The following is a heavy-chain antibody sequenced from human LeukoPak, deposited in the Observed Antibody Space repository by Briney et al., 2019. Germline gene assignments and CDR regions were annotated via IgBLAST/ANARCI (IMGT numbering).Heavy chain of an antibody. D-gene: IGHD2-2*01. V-gene: IGHV3-30-3*01. J-gene: IGHJ6*02. CDR2: ISYDGSNK. CDR3: ASPYCSSTSCFDYYYYGMDV. CDR1: GYTFTSYA. Sequence: ASGYTFTSYAMHWVRQAPGKGLEWVAVISYDGSNKYYADSVKGRFTISRDSSKNTLYLQMNSLRAEDTAVYYCASPYCSSTSCFDYYYYGMDVWGQGTTVTVSS.